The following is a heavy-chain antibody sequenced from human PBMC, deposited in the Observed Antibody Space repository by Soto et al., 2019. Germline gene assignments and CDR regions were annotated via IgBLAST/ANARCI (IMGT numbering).Heavy chain of an antibody. CDR3: ARGQEGVVATH. CDR1: GGSLSGYY. CDR2: IKDGGLT. Sequence: QVQLQKWGAGRLKPSETLSLTCVVYGGSLSGYYWSWIRRPPGKGLGWIGEIKDGGLTNYSPSLKGRAIISVDRPKNQFSLKLHSVTAADTAVYYCARGQEGVVATHWDQGSLVTVSS. V-gene: IGHV4-34*01. J-gene: IGHJ4*02. D-gene: IGHD5-12*01.